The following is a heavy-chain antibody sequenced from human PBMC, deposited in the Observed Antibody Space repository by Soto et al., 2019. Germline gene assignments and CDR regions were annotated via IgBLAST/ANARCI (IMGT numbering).Heavy chain of an antibody. V-gene: IGHV1-18*01. J-gene: IGHJ5*02. CDR2: ISAYNGNT. CDR1: GYTFTSYG. CDR3: ARANSEYSSSSNWFDP. D-gene: IGHD6-6*01. Sequence: ASVKVSCKASGYTFTSYGISWVRQAPGQGLEWMGWISAYNGNTNYAQKLRGRVTMTTDTSTSTAYMEPRSLRSDDTAVYYCARANSEYSSSSNWFDPWGQGTLVTVSS.